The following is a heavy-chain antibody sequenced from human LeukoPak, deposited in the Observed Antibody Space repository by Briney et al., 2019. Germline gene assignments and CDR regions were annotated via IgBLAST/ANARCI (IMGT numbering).Heavy chain of an antibody. V-gene: IGHV1-69*05. CDR1: GGTFSSYA. CDR2: IIPIFGTA. J-gene: IGHJ6*03. Sequence: SVKVSCKASGGTFSSYAISWVRQAPGQGLEWMGGIIPIFGTANYAQKLQGRVTITTDESTSTAYMELSRLRSEDTAVYYCARTSLGYCSSTSCSYYYYYMDVWGKGTTVTVSS. CDR3: ARTSLGYCSSTSCSYYYYYMDV. D-gene: IGHD2-2*01.